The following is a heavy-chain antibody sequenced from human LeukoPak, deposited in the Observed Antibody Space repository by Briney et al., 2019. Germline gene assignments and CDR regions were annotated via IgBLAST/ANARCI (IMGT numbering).Heavy chain of an antibody. V-gene: IGHV3-23*01. CDR3: ARTCGGDCYGTFDY. CDR2: ISGSGGST. J-gene: IGHJ4*02. CDR1: GFTFSSYA. Sequence: GGSLRLSCAASGFTFSSYAMGWVRQAPGKGLEWVSAISGSGGSTYYTDSVKGRFTISRDNSRRTWYLQMNSPRAEDTAVYYCARTCGGDCYGTFDYWGQGTLVTVSS. D-gene: IGHD2-21*02.